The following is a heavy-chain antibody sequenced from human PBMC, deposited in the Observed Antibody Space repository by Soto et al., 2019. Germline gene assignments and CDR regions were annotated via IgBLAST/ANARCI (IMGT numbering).Heavy chain of an antibody. CDR3: ARDTQYQRDTSGHNPSYFDD. CDR1: RGTFSTFA. Sequence: QVLLVQSGAEVRKPGSSVKVSCTSSRGTFSTFAISWVRQGPGQGLEWVGGIIPMFGTSNCAQKFQGRVTIKADESTGTSYMELFSVTSEDTAIYDCARDTQYQRDTSGHNPSYFDDWGQGTLVTVSS. CDR2: IIPMFGTS. V-gene: IGHV1-69*01. D-gene: IGHD3-22*01. J-gene: IGHJ4*02.